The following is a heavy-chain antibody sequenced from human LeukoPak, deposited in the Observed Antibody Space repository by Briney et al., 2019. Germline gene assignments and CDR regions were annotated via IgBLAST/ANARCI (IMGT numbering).Heavy chain of an antibody. CDR1: EFTFSTYG. CDR2: IQYDGSDK. J-gene: IGHJ4*02. V-gene: IGHV3-30*02. Sequence: GGSLRLSCAASEFTFSTYGMHWVRQAPGKGLEWVAFIQYDGSDKHYGDSAKCRFTISRDNSKNTLYLQMNSLRAEDTAVYFCAKDVVGQQWPENYWGQGTLVTVSS. CDR3: AKDVVGQQWPENY. D-gene: IGHD6-19*01.